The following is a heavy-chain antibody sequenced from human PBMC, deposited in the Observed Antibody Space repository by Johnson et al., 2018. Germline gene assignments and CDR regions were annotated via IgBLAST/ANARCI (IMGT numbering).Heavy chain of an antibody. CDR3: AKANDIMGYYMDV. V-gene: IGHV3-11*06. CDR1: GFTFSDHY. CDR2: LNSRNNYI. D-gene: IGHD2-8*01. J-gene: IGHJ6*03. Sequence: QVQLVQSGGGLVQPGGSLRLSCAASGFTFSDHYMDWVRQAPGKGLEWVSSLNSRNNYIYYADSLKGRFTVSRDNSRNTLYLQVSRLRAEDTAVYYCAKANDIMGYYMDVWGKGTTVTVSS.